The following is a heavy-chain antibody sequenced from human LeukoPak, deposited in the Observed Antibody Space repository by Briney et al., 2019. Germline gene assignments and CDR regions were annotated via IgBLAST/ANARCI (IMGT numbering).Heavy chain of an antibody. Sequence: SGGSLRLSCAASGFTFSSYSMNWVRQAPGKGLEWDSYISSSSSTIYYADSVKGRFTISRDNAKTSLYLQMTSLRAEDTAVYYCARLGGVGATRYWGQGTLVTVSS. V-gene: IGHV3-48*04. CDR2: ISSSSSTI. D-gene: IGHD1-26*01. CDR1: GFTFSSYS. J-gene: IGHJ4*02. CDR3: ARLGGVGATRY.